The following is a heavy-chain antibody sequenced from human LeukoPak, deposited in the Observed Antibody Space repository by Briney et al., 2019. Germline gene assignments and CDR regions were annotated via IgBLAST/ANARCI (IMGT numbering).Heavy chain of an antibody. Sequence: GGSLRLSCETSGFSFSSYWMTWVRQAPGKGPEWVANINEDESQKNFVDSVKGRFTISRDNARSSLYLQMNSLRVEDTAVYYCARDIPRGASHLDYWGQGTMVTVSS. CDR2: INEDESQK. D-gene: IGHD1-26*01. CDR3: ARDIPRGASHLDY. V-gene: IGHV3-7*01. CDR1: GFSFSSYW. J-gene: IGHJ3*01.